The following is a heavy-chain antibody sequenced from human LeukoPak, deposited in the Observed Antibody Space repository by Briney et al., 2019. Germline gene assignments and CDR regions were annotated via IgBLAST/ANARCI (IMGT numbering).Heavy chain of an antibody. V-gene: IGHV4-59*01. Sequence: SETLSRTCTVFGRSIRRYYWSWIRQAPGKELEWIGYIYYSGSTNYNPSLKSRVTISVDTSKNQFSLKLSSVTAAATAVYYCARGSGSADFDYWGQGTLVTVSS. CDR2: IYYSGST. D-gene: IGHD1-26*01. CDR3: ARGSGSADFDY. CDR1: GRSIRRYY. J-gene: IGHJ4*02.